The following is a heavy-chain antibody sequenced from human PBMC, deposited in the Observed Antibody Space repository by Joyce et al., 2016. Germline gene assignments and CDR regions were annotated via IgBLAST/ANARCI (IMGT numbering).Heavy chain of an antibody. CDR2: IDTSDSYT. CDR3: ARTPTGYGFGDPVY. D-gene: IGHD5-18*01. Sequence: DVQLVQSGAEVKKPGESLRISFKASGYSFANYWISWVRQMPGEGLEWMGGIDTSDSYTTYSPSFQGHVTISADKSITTAYLQWSSLTASDTAIYYCARTPTGYGFGDPVYWGQGTLLTVSS. J-gene: IGHJ4*02. V-gene: IGHV5-10-1*01. CDR1: GYSFANYW.